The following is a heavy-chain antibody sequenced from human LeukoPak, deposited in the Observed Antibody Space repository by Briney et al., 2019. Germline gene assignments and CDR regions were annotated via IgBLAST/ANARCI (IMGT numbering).Heavy chain of an antibody. D-gene: IGHD3-16*01. CDR1: GGSISSSNW. Sequence: SETLSLTCAVSGGSISSSNWWSWVRQPPGKGLEWIGENYHSGSTNYNPPLKSRATISVDKSKNQFSLKLGSVTAADTAVYYCARGWGYYYYYMAVWGKETTVTVSS. CDR2: NYHSGST. J-gene: IGHJ6*03. V-gene: IGHV4-4*02. CDR3: ARGWGYYYYYMAV.